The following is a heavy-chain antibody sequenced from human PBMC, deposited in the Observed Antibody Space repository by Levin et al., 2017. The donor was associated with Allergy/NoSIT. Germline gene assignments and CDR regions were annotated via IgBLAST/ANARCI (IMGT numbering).Heavy chain of an antibody. CDR2: INLDSGGT. CDR1: GDTFSGYY. V-gene: IGHV1-2*02. D-gene: IGHD3-22*01. J-gene: IGHJ3*02. CDR3: TRDRHYYERIGYAGTFDI. Sequence: ASVKVSCKASGDTFSGYYIHWVRQAPGQGPEWMGWINLDSGGTHYGQKFQGRVTVTRDTSIKTVYVAVRSLRYDDTAVYYCTRDRHYYERIGYAGTFDIWGQGTLVTVSS.